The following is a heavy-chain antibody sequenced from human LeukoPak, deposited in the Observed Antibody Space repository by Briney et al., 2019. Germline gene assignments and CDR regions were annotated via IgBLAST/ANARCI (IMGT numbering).Heavy chain of an antibody. CDR1: GASINKYY. V-gene: IGHV4-59*08. CDR2: FFYSGST. J-gene: IGHJ6*02. CDR3: ARNAGTKDYYYGMDV. D-gene: IGHD2-2*01. Sequence: SETLSLTCTVSGASINKYYWNWVRQPPGKGLEWIDYFFYSGSTRYNPSLKSRVTISGDMSNNQFSLRLTSLTAADTAVYYCARNAGTKDYYYGMDVWGQGTTVIVSS.